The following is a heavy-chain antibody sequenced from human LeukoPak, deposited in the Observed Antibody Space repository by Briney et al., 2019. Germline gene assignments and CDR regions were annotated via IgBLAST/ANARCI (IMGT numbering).Heavy chain of an antibody. V-gene: IGHV4-39*01. CDR1: GGSISSSSYY. Sequence: PSETLSLTCTVSGGSISSSSYYWGWIRQPPGKGLEWIGSIYYSGSTYYNPSLKSRVTISVDTSKNQFSLKLSSVTAADTAVYYCAGGTRTFDPWGQGTLVTVSS. D-gene: IGHD1-14*01. CDR3: AGGTRTFDP. CDR2: IYYSGST. J-gene: IGHJ5*02.